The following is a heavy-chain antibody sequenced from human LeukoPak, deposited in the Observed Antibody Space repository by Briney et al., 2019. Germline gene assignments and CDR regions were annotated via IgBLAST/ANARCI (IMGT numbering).Heavy chain of an antibody. CDR2: ISTGSDYI. CDR3: ARDHSSGGYQEGYFDL. V-gene: IGHV3-21*01. CDR1: GFSLSSHK. J-gene: IGHJ2*01. Sequence: GGSLRLSCAASGFSLSSHKMGWVRQAPGKGLEWVSTISTGSDYIYHGDSMRGRFTISRDNARNSLYLQMNSLRVEDTAPYYCARDHSSGGYQEGYFDLWGRGTLVTVSS. D-gene: IGHD2-2*01.